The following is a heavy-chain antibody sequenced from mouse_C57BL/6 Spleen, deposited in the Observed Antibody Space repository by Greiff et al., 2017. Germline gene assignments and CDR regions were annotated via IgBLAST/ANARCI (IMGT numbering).Heavy chain of an antibody. CDR2: ISSGSSTI. V-gene: IGHV5-17*01. Sequence: EVQGVESGGGLVKPGGSLKLSCAASGFTFSDYGMHWVRQAPEKGLEWVAYISSGSSTIYYADTGKGRFTISRDNAKNTLFLQMTSLRSEDTAMYYCANYYGSSYDYAMDYWGQGTSVTVSS. D-gene: IGHD1-1*01. CDR3: ANYYGSSYDYAMDY. CDR1: GFTFSDYG. J-gene: IGHJ4*01.